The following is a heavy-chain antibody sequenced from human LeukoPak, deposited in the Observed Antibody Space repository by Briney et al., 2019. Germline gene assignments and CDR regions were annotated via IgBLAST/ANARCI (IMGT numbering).Heavy chain of an antibody. CDR3: AKTYYYDSSGYPDPYYYYMDV. CDR1: GFIFSDYA. V-gene: IGHV3-23*01. CDR2: ISGSGGST. J-gene: IGHJ6*03. D-gene: IGHD3-22*01. Sequence: GGSLRLSCAASGFIFSDYAMHWVRQAPGKGLEWVSTISGSGGSTYYADSVKGRFTISRDNSKNTLYLQMRSLRAEDTAVFYCAKTYYYDSSGYPDPYYYYMDVWGKGTTVTISS.